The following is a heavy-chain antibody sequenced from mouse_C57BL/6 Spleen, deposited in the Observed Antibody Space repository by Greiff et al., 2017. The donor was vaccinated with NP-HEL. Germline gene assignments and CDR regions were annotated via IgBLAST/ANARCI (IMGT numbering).Heavy chain of an antibody. CDR2: IDPSDSYT. J-gene: IGHJ3*01. V-gene: IGHV1-69*01. CDR3: ARRGGDSAWFAY. CDR1: GYTFTSYW. Sequence: QVQLQQPGAELVMPGASVKLSCKASGYTFTSYWMHWVKQRPGQGLEWIGEIDPSDSYTNYNQKFKGKSTLTVDKSSSTAYMQLSSLTSEDSAVDYCARRGGDSAWFAYWGQGTLVTVSA. D-gene: IGHD2-13*01.